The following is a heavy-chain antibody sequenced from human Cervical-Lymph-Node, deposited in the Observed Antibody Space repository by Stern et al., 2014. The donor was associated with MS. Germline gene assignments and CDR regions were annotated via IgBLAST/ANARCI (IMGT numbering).Heavy chain of an antibody. CDR3: ASAYSSSHYYFDY. Sequence: VQLVESGGGVVQPGRSLRLSCAASGFSFSRYAMHWVRQAPGKGLEWVALIWDDGSNPYYADSVTGRFTISRDNFKNTVYLQMNSLRAEDTAVYYCASAYSSSHYYFDYWGQGTLVTVSS. D-gene: IGHD6-13*01. CDR2: IWDDGSNP. V-gene: IGHV3-33*01. CDR1: GFSFSRYA. J-gene: IGHJ4*02.